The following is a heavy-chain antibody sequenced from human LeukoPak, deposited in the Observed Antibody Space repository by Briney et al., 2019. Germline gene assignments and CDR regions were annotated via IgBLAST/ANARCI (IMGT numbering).Heavy chain of an antibody. CDR3: ARDSYYSGNGNGDWFDP. V-gene: IGHV1-18*04. D-gene: IGHD3-22*01. CDR2: ISPHTGIT. J-gene: IGHJ5*02. Sequence: ASVNVSCTASGFSLTSYDVSWMRQAPGQGLEWMGWISPHTGITHYAETFEDRVTITIDTSTNTAYMELRSLRYADTAVYYCARDSYYSGNGNGDWFDPWGQGTVITVSS. CDR1: GFSLTSYD.